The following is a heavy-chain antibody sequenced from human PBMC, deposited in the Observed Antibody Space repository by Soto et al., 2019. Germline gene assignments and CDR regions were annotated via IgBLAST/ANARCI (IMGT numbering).Heavy chain of an antibody. Sequence: EVQLVESGGGLVKPGGSLRLSCAASGFTFSSYSMNWVRQAPGKGLEWVSSISSSSSYIYYADSVKGRFTISRDNAKNSLYLQMNSLIAEDTAVYYCAREILSSSWDWYYYYGMDVWGQGTTVTVSS. CDR3: AREILSSSWDWYYYYGMDV. J-gene: IGHJ6*02. V-gene: IGHV3-21*01. CDR2: ISSSSSYI. D-gene: IGHD6-13*01. CDR1: GFTFSSYS.